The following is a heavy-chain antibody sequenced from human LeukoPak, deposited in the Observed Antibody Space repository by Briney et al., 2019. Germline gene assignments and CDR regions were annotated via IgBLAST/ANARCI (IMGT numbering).Heavy chain of an antibody. J-gene: IGHJ4*02. CDR1: GYTLTELS. Sequence: ASVKVSCKVSGYTLTELSMHWVRQAPGKGLEWMGGFDPEDGETIYAQKFQGRVTMTEDTSTDTAYMELGGLRSEDTAVYYCATVSHDYSNIWGQGTLVTVSS. V-gene: IGHV1-24*01. CDR3: ATVSHDYSNI. D-gene: IGHD4-11*01. CDR2: FDPEDGET.